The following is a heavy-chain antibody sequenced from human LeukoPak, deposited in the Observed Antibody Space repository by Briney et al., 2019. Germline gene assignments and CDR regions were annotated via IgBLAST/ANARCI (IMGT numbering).Heavy chain of an antibody. CDR3: AKDGKTRNWNYFQAKPVY. CDR2: ISGSGGGT. Sequence: GGSLRLSCAATGFTVSTSAMSWVRQAPGKGLEWVSGISGSGGGTYYADSVKGRFSISRDISKNTLYLQMNSLRAEDTAIYYCAKDGKTRNWNYFQAKPVYWGQGTLVTVSS. CDR1: GFTVSTSA. J-gene: IGHJ4*02. V-gene: IGHV3-23*01. D-gene: IGHD1-7*01.